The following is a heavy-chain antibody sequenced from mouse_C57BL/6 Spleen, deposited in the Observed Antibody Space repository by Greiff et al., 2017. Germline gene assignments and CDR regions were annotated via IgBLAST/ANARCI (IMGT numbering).Heavy chain of an antibody. CDR1: GFTFSSYA. V-gene: IGHV5-4*01. CDR2: ISDGGSYT. Sequence: EVKLVESGGGLVKPGGSLKLSCAASGFTFSSYAMSWVRQTPEKRLEWVATISDGGSYTYYPDNVKGRFTISRDNAKNNLYLQMSHLKSEDTAMYYCARDAEYFDVWGTGTTVTVAS. CDR3: ARDAEYFDV. J-gene: IGHJ1*03.